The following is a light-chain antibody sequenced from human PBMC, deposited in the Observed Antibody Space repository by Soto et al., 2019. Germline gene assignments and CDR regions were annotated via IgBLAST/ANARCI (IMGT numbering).Light chain of an antibody. CDR1: KLGDKY. J-gene: IGLJ2*01. V-gene: IGLV3-1*01. CDR2: QDN. CDR3: QAWDSSTVV. Sequence: SYELTQPPSVSVSPGQTASITCSGDKLGDKYVCWYQQRPGQSPVLVIYQDNKRPSGIPERFPGSNSGNTATLTISGTQAMDEADYYCQAWDSSTVVFGGGTQLTVL.